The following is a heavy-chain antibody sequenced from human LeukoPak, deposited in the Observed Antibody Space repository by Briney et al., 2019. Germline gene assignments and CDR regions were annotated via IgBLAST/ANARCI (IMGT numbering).Heavy chain of an antibody. CDR1: GGTFSSYA. J-gene: IGHJ6*03. V-gene: IGHV1-69*06. CDR2: IIPIFGTA. Sequence: GASVKVSCKASGGTFSSYAISWVRQAPGQGLEWMGGIIPIFGTANYAQKFQGRVTITADKSTSTAYMELSSLRSEDTAVYYCASISSGWYNLHYYMDVWGKGTTVTVSS. D-gene: IGHD6-19*01. CDR3: ASISSGWYNLHYYMDV.